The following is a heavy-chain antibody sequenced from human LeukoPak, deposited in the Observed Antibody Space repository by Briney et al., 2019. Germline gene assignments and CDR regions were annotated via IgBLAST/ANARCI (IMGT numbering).Heavy chain of an antibody. CDR2: MNPNSGNT. Sequence: ASVKVSCKASGYTFTGYYMHWVRQAPGQGLEWMGWMNPNSGNTGYAQKFQGRVIMTRNTSISTAYMELSSLRSEDTAVYYCARGLRGSGRNYYMDVWGKGTTVTISS. CDR3: ARGLRGSGRNYYMDV. D-gene: IGHD3-10*01. J-gene: IGHJ6*03. V-gene: IGHV1-8*02. CDR1: GYTFTGYY.